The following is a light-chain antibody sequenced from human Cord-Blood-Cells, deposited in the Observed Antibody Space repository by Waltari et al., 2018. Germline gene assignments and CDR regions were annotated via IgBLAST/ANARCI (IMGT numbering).Light chain of an antibody. J-gene: IGLJ3*02. CDR2: EVS. Sequence: QSALTQPASVSGSPGQSITISCTGTSSDVGSYNLASWYQQQPGKAPKLMIYEVSKRPSGVSNRFSGSKSGNTASLTISGLQAEDEADYYCCSYAGSRVFGGGTKLTVL. CDR3: CSYAGSRV. CDR1: SSDVGSYNL. V-gene: IGLV2-23*02.